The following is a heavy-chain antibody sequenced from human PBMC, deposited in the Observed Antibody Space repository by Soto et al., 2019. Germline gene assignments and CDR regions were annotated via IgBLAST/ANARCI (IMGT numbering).Heavy chain of an antibody. CDR2: IYYSGST. V-gene: IGHV4-31*03. CDR3: ARGRITMVRGVPNDDFDY. Sequence: SETLSLTCTVSGGSISSGGYYWSWIRQLPGKGLEWIGYIYYSGSTYYNPSLKSRVTISVDTSKNQFSLKLSSVTAADTAVYYCARGRITMVRGVPNDDFDYWGQGTLVTGSS. J-gene: IGHJ4*02. CDR1: GGSISSGGYY. D-gene: IGHD3-10*01.